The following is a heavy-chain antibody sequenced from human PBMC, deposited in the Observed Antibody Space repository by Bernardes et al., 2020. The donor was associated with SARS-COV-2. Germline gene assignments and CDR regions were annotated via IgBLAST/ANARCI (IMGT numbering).Heavy chain of an antibody. D-gene: IGHD3-10*01. CDR1: GFTFDDYA. V-gene: IGHV3-9*01. J-gene: IGHJ6*02. CDR2: ISWNSGSI. Sequence: GGSLRLSCAASGFTFDDYAMHWVRQAPGKGLEWVSGISWNSGSIGYADSVKGRFTISRDNAKNSLYLQMNSLRAEDTALYYCAKLAGYYGSGGMDVWGQGTTVTVSS. CDR3: AKLAGYYGSGGMDV.